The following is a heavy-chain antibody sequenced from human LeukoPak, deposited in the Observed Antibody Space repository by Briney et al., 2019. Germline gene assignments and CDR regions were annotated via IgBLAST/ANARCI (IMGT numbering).Heavy chain of an antibody. Sequence: GGSLRLSCAASGFTFGDYAMHWVRQAPGKGLEWVSGISWNSDSIGYADSVKGRFTISRDNAKNSLYLQMNSLRAEDTAVYFCARSKGLRYFDWPHFDYWGQGTLVTVSS. CDR1: GFTFGDYA. D-gene: IGHD3-9*01. CDR3: ARSKGLRYFDWPHFDY. CDR2: ISWNSDSI. J-gene: IGHJ4*02. V-gene: IGHV3-9*01.